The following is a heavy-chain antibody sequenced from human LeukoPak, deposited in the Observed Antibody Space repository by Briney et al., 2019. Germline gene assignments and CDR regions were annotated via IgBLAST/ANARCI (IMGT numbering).Heavy chain of an antibody. J-gene: IGHJ4*02. CDR3: ARLRVGATNGGFDY. D-gene: IGHD1-26*01. Sequence: VASVKVSSKAAGFTFTDYYMHWVRQAPGQGLEWMGWINPNSGVANYAQKFQGRVTMTSDTSISTAYMELSRLRSDDTAVYYCARLRVGATNGGFDYWGQGTLVTVSS. V-gene: IGHV1-2*02. CDR2: INPNSGVA. CDR1: GFTFTDYY.